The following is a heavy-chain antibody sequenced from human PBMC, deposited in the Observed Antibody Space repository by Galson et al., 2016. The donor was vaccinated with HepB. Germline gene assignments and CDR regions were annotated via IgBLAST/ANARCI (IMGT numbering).Heavy chain of an antibody. CDR1: GGTFSSYA. CDR2: IIPIFGTA. V-gene: IGHV1-69*13. Sequence: SVKVSCKASGGTFSSYAISWVRQAPGQGLEWMGGIIPIFGTANYAQKFQGRVTITADESTSTAYMELSSLRSEDTAVYYCAREGVNPQMSPLEYSSSPGDGMDVWGQGTTVTVSS. CDR3: AREGVNPQMSPLEYSSSPGDGMDV. J-gene: IGHJ6*02. D-gene: IGHD6-6*01.